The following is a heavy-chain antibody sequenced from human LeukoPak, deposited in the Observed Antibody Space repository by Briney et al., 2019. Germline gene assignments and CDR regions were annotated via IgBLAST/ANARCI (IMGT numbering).Heavy chain of an antibody. CDR1: GNYR. CDR3: VSFYETY. CDR2: INSDGSWT. J-gene: IGHJ4*02. D-gene: IGHD2/OR15-2a*01. Sequence: GGSLRLSCAASGNYRMHWVRQVPGKGLVWVSHINSDGSWTSYADSVKGRFTISKDNAKNTVYLQMNSLRAEDTAVYYCVSFYETYWGRGTLVTVSS. V-gene: IGHV3-74*01.